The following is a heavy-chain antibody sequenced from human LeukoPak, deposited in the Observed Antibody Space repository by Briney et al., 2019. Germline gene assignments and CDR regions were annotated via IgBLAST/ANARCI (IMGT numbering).Heavy chain of an antibody. V-gene: IGHV3-20*01. J-gene: IGHJ6*03. D-gene: IGHD1-26*01. CDR1: GFTFDDYG. CDR3: ARNRELYYYYYYMDV. CDR2: INWNGGST. Sequence: GGSLRHPCAASGFTFDDYGMSWVRQAPGKGLEWVSVINWNGGSTGYADSVKGRFTISRDNAKNSLYLQMNSLRAEDTALYHCARNRELYYYYYYMDVWGKGTTVTVSS.